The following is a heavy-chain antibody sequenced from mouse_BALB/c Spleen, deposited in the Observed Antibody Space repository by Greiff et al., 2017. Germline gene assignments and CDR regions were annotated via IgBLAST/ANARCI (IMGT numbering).Heavy chain of an antibody. CDR2: ISYSGST. J-gene: IGHJ4*01. CDR3: AREDYGYDAYYAMDY. V-gene: IGHV3-2*02. D-gene: IGHD2-2*01. Sequence: EVQLVESGPGLVKPSQSLSLTCTVTGYSITSDYAWNWIRQFPGNKLEWMGYISYSGSTSYNPSLKSRISITRDTSKNQFFLQLNSVTTEDTATYYCAREDYGYDAYYAMDYWGQGTSVTVSS. CDR1: GYSITSDYA.